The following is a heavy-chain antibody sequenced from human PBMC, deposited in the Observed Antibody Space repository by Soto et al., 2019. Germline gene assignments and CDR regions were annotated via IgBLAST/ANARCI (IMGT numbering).Heavy chain of an antibody. V-gene: IGHV1-69*13. CDR1: GGTFSSYA. CDR3: ARFGYYDSSGFDDY. Sequence: SVKVSCKASGGTFSSYAISWVRQAPGQGLEWMGGIIPIFGTANYAQKFQGRVTITADESTSTAYMELSSLRSEDTAVYYCARFGYYDSSGFDDYWGQGTLVTVSS. J-gene: IGHJ4*02. D-gene: IGHD3-22*01. CDR2: IIPIFGTA.